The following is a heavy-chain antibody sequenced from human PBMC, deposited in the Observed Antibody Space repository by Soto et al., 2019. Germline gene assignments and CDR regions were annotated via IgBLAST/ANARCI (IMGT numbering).Heavy chain of an antibody. V-gene: IGHV4-30-4*01. CDR1: GGSISSGDYY. CDR3: ARASPVVTDV. D-gene: IGHD5-18*01. Sequence: QVQLQESGPGLVKPSQTLSLTCTVSGGSISSGDYYWSWIRQPPGKGLEWIGYIYYSGSTYYNPAPQCRVTMSVDTSNNQFSLKLSSVTAADTAVYYCARASPVVTDVWGQGTTVTVSS. CDR2: IYYSGST. J-gene: IGHJ6*02.